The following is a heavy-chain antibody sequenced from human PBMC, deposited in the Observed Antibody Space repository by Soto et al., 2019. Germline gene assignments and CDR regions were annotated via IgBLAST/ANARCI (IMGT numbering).Heavy chain of an antibody. CDR1: GYTFTSYG. CDR3: ARDSVSGTRGYSGYADINWFDP. Sequence: ASVKVSCKASGYTFTSYGSSWVRQAPGQGLEWMGWISAYNGNTNYAQKLQGRVTMTTDTSTSTAYMELRSLRSDDTAVYYCARDSVSGTRGYSGYADINWFDPWGQGTLVTVSS. J-gene: IGHJ5*02. V-gene: IGHV1-18*01. CDR2: ISAYNGNT. D-gene: IGHD5-12*01.